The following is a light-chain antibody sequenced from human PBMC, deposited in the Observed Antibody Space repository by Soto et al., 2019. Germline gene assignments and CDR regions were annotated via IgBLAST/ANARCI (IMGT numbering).Light chain of an antibody. Sequence: EVVMTQSPATLSVSPGERVTLSCRASQSINAHLAWYQQKPGQAPRLLINGASTRATGIPARFSGSGFGTECILTIGSLQSEDFAGYYCPQYNTWLWTFGQGTKVE. J-gene: IGKJ1*01. CDR1: QSINAH. CDR3: PQYNTWLWT. V-gene: IGKV3-15*01. CDR2: GAS.